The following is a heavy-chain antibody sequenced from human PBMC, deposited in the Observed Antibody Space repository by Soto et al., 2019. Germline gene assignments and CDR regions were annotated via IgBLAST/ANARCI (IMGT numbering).Heavy chain of an antibody. J-gene: IGHJ6*02. V-gene: IGHV3-23*01. D-gene: IGHD3-22*01. CDR2: ISGSGGTT. Sequence: GGSLRLSCAASGFILSNYGMSWVRQAPGKGLEWVSAISGSGGTTYYADSVKGRLTISRDNSKNTLYLQMNSLRAEDTAVYYCAKDQFGSSGYYYYYGMDVWGQGTTVTVSS. CDR1: GFILSNYG. CDR3: AKDQFGSSGYYYYYGMDV.